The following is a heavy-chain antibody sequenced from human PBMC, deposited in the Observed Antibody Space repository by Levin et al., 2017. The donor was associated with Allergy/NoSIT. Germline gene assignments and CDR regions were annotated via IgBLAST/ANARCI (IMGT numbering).Heavy chain of an antibody. Sequence: GESLKISCAASGFTFSSYSMNWVRQAPGKGLEWVSSISSSSSYIYYADSVKGRFTISRDNAKNSLYLQMNSLRAEDTAVYYCARVAGRGYYFDYWGQGTLVTVSS. J-gene: IGHJ4*02. CDR2: ISSSSSYI. CDR1: GFTFSSYS. V-gene: IGHV3-21*01. D-gene: IGHD6-19*01. CDR3: ARVAGRGYYFDY.